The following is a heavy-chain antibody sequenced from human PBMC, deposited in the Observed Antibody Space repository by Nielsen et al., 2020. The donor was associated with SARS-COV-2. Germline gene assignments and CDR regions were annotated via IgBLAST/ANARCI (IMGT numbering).Heavy chain of an antibody. CDR2: LRYDGSSK. CDR3: AKDRFHDYVWGTYRYFDH. D-gene: IGHD3-16*02. V-gene: IGHV3-30*02. CDR1: GFTFSSYA. J-gene: IGHJ4*02. Sequence: GGSLRLSCAASGFTFSSYAMHWVRQAPGKGLEWVAFLRYDGSSKSYGDSVKGRFTISRDNSKNTLYLQMNSLRVEDTAIYYCAKDRFHDYVWGTYRYFDHWGQGALVTVSS.